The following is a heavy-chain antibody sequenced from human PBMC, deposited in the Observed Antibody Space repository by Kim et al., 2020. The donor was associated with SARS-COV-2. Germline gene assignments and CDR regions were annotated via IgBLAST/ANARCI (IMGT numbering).Heavy chain of an antibody. CDR2: ISAYNGNT. V-gene: IGHV1-18*04. J-gene: IGHJ4*02. Sequence: ASVKVSCKASGYTFTSYGISWVRQAPGQGLEWMGWISAYNGNTNYAQKLQGRVTMTTDTSTSTAYMELRSLRSDDTAVYYCARDRFFARSAGPPLFDYWGQGTLVTVSS. CDR3: ARDRFFARSAGPPLFDY. CDR1: GYTFTSYG. D-gene: IGHD3-10*01.